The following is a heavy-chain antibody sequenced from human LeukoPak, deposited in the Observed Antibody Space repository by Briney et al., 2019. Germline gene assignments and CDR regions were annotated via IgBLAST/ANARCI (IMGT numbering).Heavy chain of an antibody. Sequence: GGSLRLSCAASGFSFSTLGMHWLRQAPGKGLGWVGGIWRDGSRKHYGDSVKGRLTISRDNSNTTLFLQMNSLRAEDTAVYYCAREASGYSRDFWGQGTLVIVSS. V-gene: IGHV3-33*08. D-gene: IGHD3-3*01. CDR1: GFSFSTLG. CDR2: IWRDGSRK. J-gene: IGHJ4*02. CDR3: AREASGYSRDF.